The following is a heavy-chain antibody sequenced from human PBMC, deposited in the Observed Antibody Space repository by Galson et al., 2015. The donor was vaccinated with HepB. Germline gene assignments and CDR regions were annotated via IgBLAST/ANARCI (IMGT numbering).Heavy chain of an antibody. V-gene: IGHV3-7*01. CDR1: GFTSGTSW. CDR3: ATDLKGSSSWSWAFDD. CDR2: INQDGSEK. D-gene: IGHD6-13*01. J-gene: IGHJ4*02. Sequence: SLRLSCAASGFTSGTSWMNWVRQAPGEGLECVANINQDGSEKYYVASVRGRFTSSRDNAKNSSHLQMNSLRAEDTAVYYCATDLKGSSSWSWAFDDWGQGTLVTVSS.